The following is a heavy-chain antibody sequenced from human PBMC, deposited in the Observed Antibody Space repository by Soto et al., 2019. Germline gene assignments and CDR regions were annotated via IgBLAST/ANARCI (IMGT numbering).Heavy chain of an antibody. CDR1: GGTFSSYA. D-gene: IGHD2-2*01. Sequence: SVKVSCKASGGTFSSYAIGWVRQAPGQGLEWMRGIIPISGTANYAQKFQGRVTITADESTSTAYMELSSLRSEDTAVYYCARSQGSSTSLEIYYYYYYGMDVWGQGTTVTVSS. CDR2: IIPISGTA. CDR3: ARSQGSSTSLEIYYYYYYGMDV. V-gene: IGHV1-69*13. J-gene: IGHJ6*02.